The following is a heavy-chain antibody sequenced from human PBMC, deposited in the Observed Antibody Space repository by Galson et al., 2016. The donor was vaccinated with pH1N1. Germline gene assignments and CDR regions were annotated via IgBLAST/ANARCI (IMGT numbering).Heavy chain of an antibody. CDR2: IYWNDDQ. D-gene: IGHD4-17*01. Sequence: PALVKPTQTLTLTCTFSGFSLSTSGVGVGWIRHPPGKALEWPALIYWNDDQSYIPSLKSRLTITKDTSKNQVVLTVTNMDPVDKAKYYCERSDYGDFVGYFAYGGQGTLVTVSS. V-gene: IGHV2-5*01. CDR1: GFSLSTSGVG. J-gene: IGHJ4*02. CDR3: ERSDYGDFVGYFAY.